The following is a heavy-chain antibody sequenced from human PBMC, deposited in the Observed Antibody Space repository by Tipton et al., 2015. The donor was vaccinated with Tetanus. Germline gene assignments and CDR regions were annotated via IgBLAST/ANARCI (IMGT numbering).Heavy chain of an antibody. CDR1: GFTFRNFN. D-gene: IGHD2-15*01. J-gene: IGHJ4*02. Sequence: SLRLSCAASGFTFRNFNMNWVRQAPGQGLEWVSSISPISTYIFYGDSVKGRFTISRDNAKNSLHLQMDSLRAEDTAVYYCARDMSGGYCSAGGCYLDSWGQGTLVTVSS. V-gene: IGHV3-21*04. CDR2: ISPISTYI. CDR3: ARDMSGGYCSAGGCYLDS.